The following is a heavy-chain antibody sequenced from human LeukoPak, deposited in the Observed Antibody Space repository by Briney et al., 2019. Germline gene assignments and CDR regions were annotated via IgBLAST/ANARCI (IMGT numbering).Heavy chain of an antibody. J-gene: IGHJ3*02. CDR3: ARGVTMIVVVTYAFDI. D-gene: IGHD3-22*01. Sequence: GRSLRLSCAASGFTFSSYGMHWVRQAPGKGLEWVAVIWYDGSNKYYADSVKGRFTISRDNAKNSLYLQMNSLRAEDTAVYYCARGVTMIVVVTYAFDIWGQGTMVTVSS. V-gene: IGHV3-33*01. CDR1: GFTFSSYG. CDR2: IWYDGSNK.